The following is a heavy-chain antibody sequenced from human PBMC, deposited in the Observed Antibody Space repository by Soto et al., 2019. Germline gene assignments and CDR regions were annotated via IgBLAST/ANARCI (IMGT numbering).Heavy chain of an antibody. Sequence: ASVKVSCKASGYTFSNFGITWVRQAPGQGLQWMGWIAVHSGSTKFVQDLQGRVSMTTDTSTSTAYMELRNLRSDDTAVYYCARERQGSYEYWGQGNLVTVSS. V-gene: IGHV1-18*01. D-gene: IGHD1-26*01. CDR3: ARERQGSYEY. J-gene: IGHJ4*02. CDR2: IAVHSGST. CDR1: GYTFSNFG.